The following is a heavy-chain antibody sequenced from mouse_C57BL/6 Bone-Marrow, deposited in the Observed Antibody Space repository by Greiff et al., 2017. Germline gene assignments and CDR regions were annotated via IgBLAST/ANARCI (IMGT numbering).Heavy chain of an antibody. CDR2: IDPSDSYT. J-gene: IGHJ3*01. Sequence: QVQLQQPGAELVRPGTSVKLSCKASGYTFTSYWMHWVKQRPGQGLEWIGVIDPSDSYTNYNQKFKGKATLTVDTSSSTAYMQLSSLTSEDSAVYYCARGAVRTWFAYWGKGTLVTVSA. CDR1: GYTFTSYW. CDR3: ARGAVRTWFAY. D-gene: IGHD1-1*01. V-gene: IGHV1-59*01.